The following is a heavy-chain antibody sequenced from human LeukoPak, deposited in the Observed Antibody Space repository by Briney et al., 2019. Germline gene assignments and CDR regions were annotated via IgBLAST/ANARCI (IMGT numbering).Heavy chain of an antibody. D-gene: IGHD5-24*01. CDR1: GYTFTSHD. V-gene: IGHV1-8*02. Sequence: ASVKVSCKASGYTFTSHDINWVRQATGQGLEWMGWMNPNSGDTGYAQNFQGRVTMTRDTSINTAYMELSSLRSEDTAVYYCARTPRNGYIEGYWGQGTLVTVSS. CDR2: MNPNSGDT. CDR3: ARTPRNGYIEGY. J-gene: IGHJ4*02.